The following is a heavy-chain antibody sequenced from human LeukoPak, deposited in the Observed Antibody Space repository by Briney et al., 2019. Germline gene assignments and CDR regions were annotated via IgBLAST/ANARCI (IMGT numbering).Heavy chain of an antibody. J-gene: IGHJ4*02. D-gene: IGHD3-10*01. CDR1: GGSISSSSYY. Sequence: PSETLSLTCTVSGGSISSSSYYWGWIRQPPGKGLEWIGSIYYSGSTYYNPSLKSRVTMSVDTSKNQFSLKLSSVTAADTAVYYCASDKLLWFGEFLDYWGQGTLVTVSS. V-gene: IGHV4-39*07. CDR2: IYYSGST. CDR3: ASDKLLWFGEFLDY.